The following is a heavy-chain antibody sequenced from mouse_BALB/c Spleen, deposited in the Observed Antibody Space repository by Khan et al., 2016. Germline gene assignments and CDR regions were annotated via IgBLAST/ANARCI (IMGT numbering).Heavy chain of an antibody. D-gene: IGHD2-2*01. CDR3: ASGYDGFAY. J-gene: IGHJ3*01. Sequence: VQLQQSGAELVRPGALVELSCTASGFNIKDCYIHWVKQRPEQGLAWIGWIDPEYGNTIYGSKLQDKASITAETIANTAYLPLSSLASEDTAVYYCASGYDGFAYCGPGTLVTVSA. CDR1: GFNIKDCY. CDR2: IDPEYGNT. V-gene: IGHV14-1*02.